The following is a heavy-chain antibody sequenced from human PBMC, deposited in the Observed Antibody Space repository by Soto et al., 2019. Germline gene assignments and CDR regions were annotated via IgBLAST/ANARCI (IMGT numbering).Heavy chain of an antibody. Sequence: HVQLQQWGAGLLKPSETLSLTCAVYGGSFSGYYWSWIRQPPGKGLEWIGEINHSGSTNYNPSLKSRVTLSVETSKNQFSLKLSSVTAADTAVYYCARGRALRYFDRSPRFEPWGQGTLVTVSS. V-gene: IGHV4-34*01. D-gene: IGHD3-9*01. J-gene: IGHJ5*02. CDR2: INHSGST. CDR1: GGSFSGYY. CDR3: ARGRALRYFDRSPRFEP.